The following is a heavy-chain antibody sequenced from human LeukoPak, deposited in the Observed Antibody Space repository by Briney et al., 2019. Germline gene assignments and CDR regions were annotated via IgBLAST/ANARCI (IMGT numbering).Heavy chain of an antibody. D-gene: IGHD3-9*01. CDR3: ARVALTGYFDY. CDR1: GGSISSGGYY. V-gene: IGHV4-31*03. CDR2: IYYSGST. J-gene: IGHJ4*02. Sequence: SETLSLTCTVSGGSISSGGYYWSWIRQHPGKGLEWIGYIYYSGSTNYNPSLKSRVTISVDTSKNQFSLKLSSVTAADTAVYYCARVALTGYFDYWGQGTLVTVSS.